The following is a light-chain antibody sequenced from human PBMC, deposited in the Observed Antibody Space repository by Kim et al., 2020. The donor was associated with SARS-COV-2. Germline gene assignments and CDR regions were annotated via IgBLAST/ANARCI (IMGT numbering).Light chain of an antibody. CDR2: GAS. V-gene: IGKV3-15*01. J-gene: IGKJ2*01. CDR1: QSVNSN. CDR3: QQYNNWPPYT. Sequence: EIVMTQSPATLSVSPGERATLSCRASQSVNSNLAWYQQKPGQAPRLLIYGASTRATGIPARFSGSGSGTEFTLTISSLQSEDFAVYYCQQYNNWPPYTFGLGTKLEI.